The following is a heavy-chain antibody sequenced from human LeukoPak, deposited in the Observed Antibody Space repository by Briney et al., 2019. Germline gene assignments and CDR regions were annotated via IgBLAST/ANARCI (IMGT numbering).Heavy chain of an antibody. CDR2: ISSSSSYA. Sequence: GGSLRLSCAASGFTFSDYYMSWIRQAPGKGLEWVSYISSSSSYANYADSVKGRFTISRDNAKNSLYLQMNSLRAEDTAVYYCARDWMLDHGDRPYYFDYWGQGTLVTVSS. D-gene: IGHD4-17*01. CDR1: GFTFSDYY. J-gene: IGHJ4*02. CDR3: ARDWMLDHGDRPYYFDY. V-gene: IGHV3-11*05.